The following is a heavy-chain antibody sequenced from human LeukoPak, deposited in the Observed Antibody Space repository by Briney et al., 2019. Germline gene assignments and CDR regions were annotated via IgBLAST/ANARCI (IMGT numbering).Heavy chain of an antibody. D-gene: IGHD1-26*01. CDR2: ISSSSSYI. CDR3: ARAAVGAIPFDY. CDR1: GFTFSSYS. J-gene: IGHJ4*02. V-gene: IGHV3-21*01. Sequence: PGGSLRLSCAASGFTFSSYSMNWVRQAPGKGLEWVSSISSSSSYIYYADSEKGRFTISRDNAKNSLYLQMNSLRAEDTAVYYCARAAVGAIPFDYWGQGTLVTVSS.